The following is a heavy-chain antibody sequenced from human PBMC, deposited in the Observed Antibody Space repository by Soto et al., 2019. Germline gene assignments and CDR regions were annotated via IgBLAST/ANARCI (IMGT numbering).Heavy chain of an antibody. V-gene: IGHV4-59*01. J-gene: IGHJ4*02. CDR2: IYYSGST. CDR3: ARGLYYDILTGPFDY. Sequence: PSETLSLTCTVSGGSINSYYWSWIRQPPGKGLEWIGYIYYSGSTNYNPSLKSRVTISVDTSKNQFSLKLSSVTAADTAVYYCARGLYYDILTGPFDYWGQGTLVTVSS. D-gene: IGHD3-9*01. CDR1: GGSINSYY.